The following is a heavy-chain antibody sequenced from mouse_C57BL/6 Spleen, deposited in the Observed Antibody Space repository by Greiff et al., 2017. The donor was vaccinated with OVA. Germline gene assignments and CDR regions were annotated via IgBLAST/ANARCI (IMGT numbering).Heavy chain of an antibody. CDR2: IRNKANGYTT. J-gene: IGHJ2*01. D-gene: IGHD3-2*02. CDR3: ARYGGWGYFDY. Sequence: EVKLVASGGGLVQPGGSLSLSCAASGFPFPDYYMSWVRQPPGKALEWLGFIRNKANGYTTEYSASVKGRFTISRDNSQSILYLQMNALRAEDSATYYCARYGGWGYFDYWGQGTTLTVSS. V-gene: IGHV7-3*01. CDR1: GFPFPDYY.